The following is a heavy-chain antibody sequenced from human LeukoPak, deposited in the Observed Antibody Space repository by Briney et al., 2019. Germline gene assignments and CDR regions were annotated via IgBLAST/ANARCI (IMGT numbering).Heavy chain of an antibody. CDR3: ASAVFRITMSEDY. J-gene: IGHJ4*02. Sequence: GASVNVSCKASGYTFTGYYMHWVRQAPGQGLEWMGRIIPILGIANYAQKFQGRVTITADKSTSTAYMELSSLRSEDTAVYYCASAVFRITMSEDYWGQGTLVTVSS. V-gene: IGHV1-69*02. CDR1: GYTFTGYY. CDR2: IIPILGIA. D-gene: IGHD3-22*01.